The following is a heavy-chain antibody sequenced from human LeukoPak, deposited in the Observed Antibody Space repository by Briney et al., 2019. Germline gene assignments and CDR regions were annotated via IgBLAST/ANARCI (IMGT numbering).Heavy chain of an antibody. D-gene: IGHD3-3*01. CDR1: GFTFSSYS. CDR2: ISSSSSYI. V-gene: IGHV3-21*01. Sequence: GGSLRLSCAASGFTFSSYSMNWVRQAPGKGLEWVSSISSSSSYIYYADSVKGRFTISRDNAKNSLYLQMNSLRAEDTAVYYCARGITIFGVVDTLDYWGQGTPVTASS. J-gene: IGHJ4*02. CDR3: ARGITIFGVVDTLDY.